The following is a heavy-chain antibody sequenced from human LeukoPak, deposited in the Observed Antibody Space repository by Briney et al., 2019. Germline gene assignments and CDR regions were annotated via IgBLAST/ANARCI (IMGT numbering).Heavy chain of an antibody. CDR3: SREYSGYDWGHFDF. CDR2: ISAYNGTT. Sequence: ASVKVSCKDSGYTFTSYGISWVRQAPGQGLEWKGWISAYNGTTNYAQKFQGRVTMTTDTSTTTAYMELRSLRSDDTALYYCSREYSGYDWGHFDFWGHGTLVTVSS. V-gene: IGHV1-18*01. D-gene: IGHD5-12*01. CDR1: GYTFTSYG. J-gene: IGHJ4*01.